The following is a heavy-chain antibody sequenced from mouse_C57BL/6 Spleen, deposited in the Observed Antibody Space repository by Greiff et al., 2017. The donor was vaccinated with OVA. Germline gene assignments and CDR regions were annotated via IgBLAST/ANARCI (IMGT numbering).Heavy chain of an antibody. CDR2: IYPGDGDT. V-gene: IGHV1-80*01. CDR1: GYAFSSYW. CDR3: ATTVVATYFDY. Sequence: QVQLKESGAELVKPGASVKISCKASGYAFSSYWMNWVKQRPGKGLEWIGQIYPGDGDTNYNGKFKGKATLTADKSSSTAYMQLSSLTSEDSAVYFCATTVVATYFDYWGQGTTLTVSA. J-gene: IGHJ2*01. D-gene: IGHD1-1*01.